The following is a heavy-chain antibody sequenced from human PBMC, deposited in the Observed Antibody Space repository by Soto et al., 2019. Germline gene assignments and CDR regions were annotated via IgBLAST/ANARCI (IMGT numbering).Heavy chain of an antibody. CDR3: ERDQAYYYDSRRGMDV. CDR2: TYYRSKWYN. CDR1: GDSVSSNSAA. V-gene: IGHV6-1*01. Sequence: SQTLSLTCAISGDSVSSNSAAWNWIRQSPSRGLEWLGRTYYRSKWYNDYAVSVKSRITINPDTSKNQFSLQLNSVTPEDTAVYYCERDQAYYYDSRRGMDVWGQGTTVTVSS. D-gene: IGHD3-22*01. J-gene: IGHJ6*02.